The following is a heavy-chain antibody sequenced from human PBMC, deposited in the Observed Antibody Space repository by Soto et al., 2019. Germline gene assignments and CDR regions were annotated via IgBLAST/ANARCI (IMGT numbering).Heavy chain of an antibody. J-gene: IGHJ6*02. CDR3: ARHDCISTSCYYYYYYGMAV. V-gene: IGHV1-8*01. CDR2: MNPNIDNT. D-gene: IGHD2-2*01. CDR1: GYTFTSYG. Sequence: ASVKVSCKASGYTFTSYGINWVRQATGQGLEWMGWMNPNIDNTGYAQKFQGRVTMTRNTSINTAFMELSSLRSEDTAVYFCARHDCISTSCYYYYYYGMAVWAQRTTVTVSS.